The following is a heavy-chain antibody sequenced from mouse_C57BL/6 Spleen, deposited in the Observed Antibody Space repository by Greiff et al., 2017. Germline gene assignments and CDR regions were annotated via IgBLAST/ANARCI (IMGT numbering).Heavy chain of an antibody. J-gene: IGHJ4*01. Sequence: QVQLQQPGAELVMPGASVKLSCKASGYTFTSYWMHWVKQRPGQGLEWIGEIDPSDSYTNYNQKFKGKSTLTVDKSSSTAYMQLSSLTSEDSAVYYCARYFSQFDYYAMDYWGQGTSVTVSS. CDR2: IDPSDSYT. V-gene: IGHV1-69*01. CDR1: GYTFTSYW. CDR3: ARYFSQFDYYAMDY.